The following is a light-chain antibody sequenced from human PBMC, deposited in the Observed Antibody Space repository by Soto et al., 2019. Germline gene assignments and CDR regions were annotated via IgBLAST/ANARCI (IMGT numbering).Light chain of an antibody. CDR3: QQALT. CDR2: GAS. J-gene: IGKJ4*01. Sequence: VLTQSPATLSLSPGGRAILSCRASQTVSRYYLSWYQKKPGQPPRLLIYGASTLATGVPDRFSGSGSGADFTLSISSLQPEDFAVYYCQQALTFGGGKTVE. CDR1: QTVSRYY. V-gene: IGKV3D-7*01.